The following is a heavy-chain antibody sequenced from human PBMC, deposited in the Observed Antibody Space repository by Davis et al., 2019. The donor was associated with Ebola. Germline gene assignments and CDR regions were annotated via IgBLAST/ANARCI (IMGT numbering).Heavy chain of an antibody. CDR3: ARHVEYCSGGSCRLYYFDY. CDR1: GGSISSSSYY. D-gene: IGHD2-15*01. J-gene: IGHJ4*02. Sequence: PSETLSLTCTVSGGSISSSSYYWGWIRQPPGKGLEWIGSIYYSGSTYYNPSLKSRVTISVDTSKNQFSLKLSSVTAADTAVYYCARHVEYCSGGSCRLYYFDYWGQGTLVTVSS. V-gene: IGHV4-39*01. CDR2: IYYSGST.